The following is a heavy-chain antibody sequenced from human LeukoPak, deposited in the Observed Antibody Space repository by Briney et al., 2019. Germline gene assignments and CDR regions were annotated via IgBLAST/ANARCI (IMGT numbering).Heavy chain of an antibody. CDR2: VNHSGST. CDR3: ARGSIAARRARHYYYMDV. J-gene: IGHJ6*03. CDR1: GFTFSNHW. Sequence: GSLRLSCAASGFTFSNHWMHWVRQAPGKGLEWIGEVNHSGSTNYNPSLKSRVTISVDTSKNQFSLKLSSVTAADTAVYYCARGSIAARRARHYYYMDVWGKGTTVTVSS. V-gene: IGHV4-34*01. D-gene: IGHD6-6*01.